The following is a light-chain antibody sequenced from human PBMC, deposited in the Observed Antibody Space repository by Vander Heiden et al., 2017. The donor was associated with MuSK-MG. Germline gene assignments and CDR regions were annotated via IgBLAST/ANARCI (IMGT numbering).Light chain of an antibody. CDR1: QSISSY. V-gene: IGKV1-39*01. CDR3: QQSYSSPCT. J-gene: IGKJ1*01. CDR2: AAS. Sequence: DIQMTQSPPSLSASVGDRVTLTCRASQSISSYLNWYQQKPGKAPKLLIYAASSLQSGVPARFSGSGSGTDFTLTISSLQPEDFATYYCQQSYSSPCTFGQGTKVEIK.